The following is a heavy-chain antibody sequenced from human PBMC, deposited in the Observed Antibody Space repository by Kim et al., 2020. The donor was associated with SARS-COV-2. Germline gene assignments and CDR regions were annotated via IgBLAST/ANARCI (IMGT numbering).Heavy chain of an antibody. D-gene: IGHD3-9*01. CDR3: ARRAMTGYYDY. Sequence: SETQSLTCTVSGGSISSYYWSWIRQPPGKGLEWIGYIYYSGSTNYNPSLKSRVTISVDTSKNQFSLKLSSVTAADTAVYYCARRAMTGYYDYWGQGTLVTVSS. CDR1: GGSISSYY. J-gene: IGHJ4*02. V-gene: IGHV4-59*01. CDR2: IYYSGST.